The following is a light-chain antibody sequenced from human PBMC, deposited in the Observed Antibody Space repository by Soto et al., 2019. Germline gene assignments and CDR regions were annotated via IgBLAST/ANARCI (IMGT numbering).Light chain of an antibody. CDR1: QSVSNNY. CDR3: QQSGSSPLT. Sequence: EIVLTQSPGTLSLSPGERATLSCRASQSVSNNYLAWYQQKPGQAPRLLIYGASKRATGSPDRFSGSGSATDFTLTISRLEPEDFAVYFCQQSGSSPLTFGGGTKVEIK. CDR2: GAS. J-gene: IGKJ4*01. V-gene: IGKV3-20*01.